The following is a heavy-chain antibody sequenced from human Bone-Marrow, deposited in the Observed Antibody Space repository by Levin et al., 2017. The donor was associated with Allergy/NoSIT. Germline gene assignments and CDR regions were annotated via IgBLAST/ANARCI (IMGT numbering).Heavy chain of an antibody. D-gene: IGHD3-3*01. Sequence: SETLSLTCAVSGGSISSSNWWSWVRQPPGKGLEWIGEIYHSGSTNYNPSLKSRVTISVDNSKNPLSLKLSSVTAADTAVYYCARAILVRVLDTIPNYYYDGMDGWGKGTTVTVAS. CDR3: ARAILVRVLDTIPNYYYDGMDG. V-gene: IGHV4-4*02. CDR1: GGSISSSNW. J-gene: IGHJ6*04. CDR2: IYHSGST.